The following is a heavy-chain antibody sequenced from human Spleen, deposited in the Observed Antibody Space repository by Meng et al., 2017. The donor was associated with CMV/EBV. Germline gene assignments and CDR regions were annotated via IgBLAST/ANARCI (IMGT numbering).Heavy chain of an antibody. CDR1: GFTFDDYG. CDR3: ARVGLRCSSTSCYRWAYDY. D-gene: IGHD2-2*02. CDR2: ISSSSSYI. V-gene: IGHV3-21*01. J-gene: IGHJ4*02. Sequence: GGSLRLSCAASGFTFDDYGMSWVRQAPGKGLEWVSSISSSSSYIYYADSVKGRFTISRDNAKNSLYLQMNSLRAEDTAVYYCARVGLRCSSTSCYRWAYDYWGQGTLVTVSS.